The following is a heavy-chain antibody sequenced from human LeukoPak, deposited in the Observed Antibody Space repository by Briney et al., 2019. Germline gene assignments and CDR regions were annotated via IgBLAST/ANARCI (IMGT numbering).Heavy chain of an antibody. CDR1: GYTFTGYY. CDR2: INPDSGGT. V-gene: IGHV1-2*02. D-gene: IGHD2-2*02. CDR3: ARDPWDIVVVPAAIPVEGVLFDY. Sequence: GASVKVSCKASGYTFTGYYMHWVREAPGQGLEWMGWINPDSGGTNYAQKFQGRVTMTRDTSISTAYMELSRLRSDDTAVYYCARDPWDIVVVPAAIPVEGVLFDYWGQGTLVTVSS. J-gene: IGHJ4*02.